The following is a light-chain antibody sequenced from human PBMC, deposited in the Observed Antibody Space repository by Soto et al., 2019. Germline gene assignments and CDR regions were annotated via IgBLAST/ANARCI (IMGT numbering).Light chain of an antibody. V-gene: IGKV3-15*01. J-gene: IGKJ2*01. CDR2: GAS. Sequence: EIVMTQSPATLSVSPGERATLSCRASQSVSSNLAWYQQKPGQAPRLLIYGASTRVPGIPARFSGSGSGTEFTLTISSLQSEDFAVYYCQQYNNWPLYTCGQGTKLEIK. CDR1: QSVSSN. CDR3: QQYNNWPLYT.